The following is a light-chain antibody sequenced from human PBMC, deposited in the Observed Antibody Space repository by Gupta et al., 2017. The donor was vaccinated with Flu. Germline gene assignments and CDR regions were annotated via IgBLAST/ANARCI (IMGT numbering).Light chain of an antibody. V-gene: IGLV1-47*01. Sequence: QSVLTQPPSTSGTPGQRVTFSCSGGNSNIGINYVYWYQQLPGAAPKLLIYRSNQRPSGVPDRFSGSKSGTSASLAISGLRSEDEAEYYCAAWDDSLSSVVFGGGTKLTV. CDR2: RSN. CDR3: AAWDDSLSSVV. CDR1: NSNIGINY. J-gene: IGLJ2*01.